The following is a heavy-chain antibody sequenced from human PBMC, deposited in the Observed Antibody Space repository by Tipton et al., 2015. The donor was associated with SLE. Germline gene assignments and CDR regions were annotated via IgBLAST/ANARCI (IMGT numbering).Heavy chain of an antibody. Sequence: TLSLTCTVSGGSISSSYWSWIRQSPGKGLEWIGYVYYSGSTNYNPSLKSRVTISVDTSKNQFSLKLSSVTAADTAVYYCARASYYDFWNSYSYYFDYRGQGTLVTVSS. CDR1: GGSISSSY. D-gene: IGHD3-3*01. CDR3: ARASYYDFWNSYSYYFDY. CDR2: VYYSGST. V-gene: IGHV4-59*01. J-gene: IGHJ4*02.